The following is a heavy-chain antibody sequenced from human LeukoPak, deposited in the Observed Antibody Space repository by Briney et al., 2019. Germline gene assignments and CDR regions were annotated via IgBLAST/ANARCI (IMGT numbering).Heavy chain of an antibody. V-gene: IGHV3-11*01. CDR1: GVRISGHY. J-gene: IGHJ4*02. CDR3: AREARATPVF. CDR2: ITNSGDFV. D-gene: IGHD1-26*01. Sequence: GGSLRLSCAASGVRISGHYMSWIRQAPGKGLEWISYITNSGDFVNYADSVKGRFTISRGNAKNSLYLQMNSLRAEDTAVYYCAREARATPVFWGQGTVVTVSS.